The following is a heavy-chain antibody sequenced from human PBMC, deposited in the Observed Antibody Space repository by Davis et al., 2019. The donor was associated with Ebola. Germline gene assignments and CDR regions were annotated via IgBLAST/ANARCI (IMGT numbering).Heavy chain of an antibody. CDR2: IYYSGNT. D-gene: IGHD2-15*01. Sequence: SETLSLTCTVSGDSISSSSSYYWGWIRQPPGKGLEWIASIYYSGNTYYNPSLKSRVTISVDTSKNQFSLKLSSVTAADTAVYYCASLGCSGGSCYNGLNYWGQGTLVTVSS. V-gene: IGHV4-39*07. CDR3: ASLGCSGGSCYNGLNY. CDR1: GDSISSSSSYY. J-gene: IGHJ4*02.